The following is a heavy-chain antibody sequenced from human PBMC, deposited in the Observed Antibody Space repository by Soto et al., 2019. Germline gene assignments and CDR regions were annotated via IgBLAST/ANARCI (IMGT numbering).Heavy chain of an antibody. CDR1: GFTFSSYG. V-gene: IGHV3-33*01. Sequence: QVQLVESGGGVVQPGRSLRLSCAASGFTFSSYGMHWVRQAPGKGLEWVAVIWYDGSNKYYADSVKGRFTISRDNSKNTLYLQMNSLRAEDTAVYYCASRKGFYYFDYWGQGTLVTVSS. CDR2: IWYDGSNK. D-gene: IGHD2-15*01. J-gene: IGHJ4*02. CDR3: ASRKGFYYFDY.